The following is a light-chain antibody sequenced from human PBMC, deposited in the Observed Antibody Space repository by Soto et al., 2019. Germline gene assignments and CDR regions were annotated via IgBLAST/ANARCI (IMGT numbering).Light chain of an antibody. V-gene: IGKV4-1*01. J-gene: IGKJ4*01. CDR3: QQYYSIPPS. CDR1: QSVLYSSNNNNY. CDR2: WAS. Sequence: DIVMTQSPDSLAVSLGERATINCKSSQSVLYSSNNNNYLAWHQQKPGQPPKLLIYWASTRESGVPDRFSGSGSWTDFTLTTSTLQAEDVAVYYCQQYYSIPPSFGGGTKLEIK.